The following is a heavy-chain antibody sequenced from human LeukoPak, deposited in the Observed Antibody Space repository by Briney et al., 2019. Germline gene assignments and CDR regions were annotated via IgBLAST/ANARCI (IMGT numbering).Heavy chain of an antibody. Sequence: ASVKVSCKASGYSFTSYYIHWVRQAPGQGLEWMGLINPSGGSTNYAQKFQDRVTMTRDTSTSTVYMELSSLRSEDTAVYYCARGPRITMVRGGQWYYYMDVWGKGTTVTVSS. CDR2: INPSGGST. V-gene: IGHV1-46*01. CDR3: ARGPRITMVRGGQWYYYMDV. D-gene: IGHD3-10*01. J-gene: IGHJ6*03. CDR1: GYSFTSYY.